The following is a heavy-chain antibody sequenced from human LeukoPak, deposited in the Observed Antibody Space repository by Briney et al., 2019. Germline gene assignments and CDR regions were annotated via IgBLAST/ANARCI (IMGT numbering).Heavy chain of an antibody. Sequence: GGSLRLSCAASGFTFSNFGMHWVRQAPGKGLEWVAFIRYDESKKYYADSVKGRFTISRDNSKNTLYLQMNSLRAEDTAVYYCAKETGIAVAGTYYYYMDVWGKGTTVTVSS. D-gene: IGHD6-19*01. CDR3: AKETGIAVAGTYYYYMDV. CDR2: IRYDESKK. V-gene: IGHV3-30*02. CDR1: GFTFSNFG. J-gene: IGHJ6*03.